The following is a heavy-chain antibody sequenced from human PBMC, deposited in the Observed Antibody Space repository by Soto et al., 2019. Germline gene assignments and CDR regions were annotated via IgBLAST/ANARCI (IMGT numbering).Heavy chain of an antibody. V-gene: IGHV3-30-3*01. Sequence: QVQLVESGGGVVQPGRSLRLSCAASGFTFSSYAMHWVRQAPGKGLEWVAVISYDGSNKYYADSVKGRFTISRDSSKNTLYLQMNSLRAEDTGVYYCARGPSSLTRFDYWGQGTLVTVSS. CDR2: ISYDGSNK. J-gene: IGHJ4*02. CDR3: ARGPSSLTRFDY. CDR1: GFTFSSYA. D-gene: IGHD2-2*01.